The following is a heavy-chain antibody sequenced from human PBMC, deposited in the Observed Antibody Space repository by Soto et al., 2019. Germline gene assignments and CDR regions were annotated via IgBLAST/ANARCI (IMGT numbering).Heavy chain of an antibody. D-gene: IGHD1-26*01. Sequence: QVQMVQSGAEVKKPGASVKVSCKASGYTFSNYGITWVRQAPGQGLEWMGWISAYNGNTDYAQKFKGRVTMTRDTGTSTAYMELRSLTSDDKAVYYCARTPPRGWELRGAADIWGLGTVVIVSS. J-gene: IGHJ3*02. CDR1: GYTFSNYG. CDR2: ISAYNGNT. V-gene: IGHV1-18*01. CDR3: ARTPPRGWELRGAADI.